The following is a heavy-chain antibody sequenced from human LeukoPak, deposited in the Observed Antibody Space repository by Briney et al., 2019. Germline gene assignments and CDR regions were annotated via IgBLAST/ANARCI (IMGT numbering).Heavy chain of an antibody. J-gene: IGHJ4*02. D-gene: IGHD3-9*01. V-gene: IGHV3-48*03. CDR1: GFTFSSYE. Sequence: GGSLRLSCAASGFTFSSYEMNWVRQAPGKGLEWVSYISSSGSTIYYADSVKGRFTISRDNAKNSLYLQMNSLRAEDTAVYYCARTYYDILTGGLDYWGQGTLVTVSS. CDR3: ARTYYDILTGGLDY. CDR2: ISSSGSTI.